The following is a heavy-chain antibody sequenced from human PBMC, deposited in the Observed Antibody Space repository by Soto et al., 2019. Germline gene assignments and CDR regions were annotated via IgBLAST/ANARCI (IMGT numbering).Heavy chain of an antibody. V-gene: IGHV1-3*01. CDR2: INAGNGNT. CDR3: AAEDYYDSSGYRNGGLYGMDV. J-gene: IGHJ6*02. Sequence: ASVKVSCKASGYTFTSHAMHWVRQAPGQRLEWMGWINAGNGNTNYAQKFQERVTITRDMSTSTAYMELSSLRSEDTAVYYCAAEDYYDSSGYRNGGLYGMDVWGQGTTVTVSS. D-gene: IGHD3-22*01. CDR1: GYTFTSHA.